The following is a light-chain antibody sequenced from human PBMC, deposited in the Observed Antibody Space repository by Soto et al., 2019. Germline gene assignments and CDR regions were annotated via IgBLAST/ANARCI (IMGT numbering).Light chain of an antibody. CDR2: DAS. J-gene: IGKJ2*01. Sequence: EVVLTQSPATLSLSPGDRATLSCRASQSVSIDFAWYQQKPGQAPRLLIYDASNRATGIPARFSGSGSGTEFTLTISSLQSEDIGVYYCQQYNNWPPMFTFGQGTKLDIE. CDR1: QSVSID. V-gene: IGKV3-11*01. CDR3: QQYNNWPPMFT.